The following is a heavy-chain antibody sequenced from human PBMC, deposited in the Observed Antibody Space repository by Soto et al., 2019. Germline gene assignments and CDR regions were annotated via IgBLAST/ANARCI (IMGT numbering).Heavy chain of an antibody. CDR3: AREGWYYGSGSFIRYYYYGMDV. CDR1: GGSFSGYY. D-gene: IGHD3-10*01. Sequence: QVQLQQWGAGLLKPSETLSLTCAVYGGSFSGYYWSWIRQPPGKGLEWIGEINHSVSTNYNPSLKSRVTISVDTSKNQFSLKLSSVTAADTAVYYCAREGWYYGSGSFIRYYYYGMDVWGQGTTVTVSS. V-gene: IGHV4-34*01. CDR2: INHSVST. J-gene: IGHJ6*02.